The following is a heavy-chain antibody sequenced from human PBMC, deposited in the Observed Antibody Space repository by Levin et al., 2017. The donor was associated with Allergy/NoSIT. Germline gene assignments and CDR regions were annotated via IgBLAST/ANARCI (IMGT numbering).Heavy chain of an antibody. Sequence: GGSLRLSCAASGFTFSSYGMYWVRQAPGKGLEWVAVISYDGSNKYYADSVKGRFTISRDNSKNTLYLQMNSLRAEDTAVYYCAKGYSSGWYWFDPWGQGTLVTVSS. J-gene: IGHJ5*02. CDR2: ISYDGSNK. V-gene: IGHV3-30*18. CDR3: AKGYSSGWYWFDP. D-gene: IGHD6-19*01. CDR1: GFTFSSYG.